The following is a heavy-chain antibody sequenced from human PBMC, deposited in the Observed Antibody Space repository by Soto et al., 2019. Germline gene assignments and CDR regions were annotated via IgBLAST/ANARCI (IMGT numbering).Heavy chain of an antibody. CDR3: TRVGAVAGYYFDY. D-gene: IGHD6-19*01. Sequence: PGGSLRLSCTASGFTFGDYAMSWFRQAPGKGLEWVGFIRSKAYGGTTEYAASVKGRFTISRDDSKSIAYLQMNSLKTEDTAVYYCTRVGAVAGYYFDYWGQGTLVTVSS. J-gene: IGHJ4*02. CDR2: IRSKAYGGTT. V-gene: IGHV3-49*03. CDR1: GFTFGDYA.